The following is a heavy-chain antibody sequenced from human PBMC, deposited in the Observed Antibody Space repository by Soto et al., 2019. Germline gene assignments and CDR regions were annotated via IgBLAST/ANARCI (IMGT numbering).Heavy chain of an antibody. D-gene: IGHD3-3*01. V-gene: IGHV3-33*01. Sequence: GGSLRLSCAASGFTFSSYGMHWVRQAPSKGLEWVAVIWYDGSNKYYADSVKGRFTISRDNSKNTLYLQMNSLRAEDTAVYYCARDCPSWSGYCLTYGMDVWGQGTTVTVSS. CDR2: IWYDGSNK. CDR1: GFTFSSYG. CDR3: ARDCPSWSGYCLTYGMDV. J-gene: IGHJ6*02.